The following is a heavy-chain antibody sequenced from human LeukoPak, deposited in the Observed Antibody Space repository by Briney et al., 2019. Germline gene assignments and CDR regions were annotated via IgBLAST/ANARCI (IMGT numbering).Heavy chain of an antibody. J-gene: IGHJ4*02. Sequence: AGGSLRLSCAASGFTFSSYSMNWVRQAPGKGLEWVSYISSSSSTIYYADSVKGRFTISRDNSKNTLYLQMNSLRAEDTAVYYCAKGWYDGPDYWGQGTLVTVSS. CDR2: ISSSSSTI. CDR3: AKGWYDGPDY. D-gene: IGHD6-13*01. CDR1: GFTFSSYS. V-gene: IGHV3-48*01.